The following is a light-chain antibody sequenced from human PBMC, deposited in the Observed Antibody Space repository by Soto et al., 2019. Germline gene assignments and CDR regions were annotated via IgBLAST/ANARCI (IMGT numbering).Light chain of an antibody. Sequence: EVVMTQFPATLSVSPGGRATLSCRASQSVDSTLAWYQQKPGQAPRLPIHSASARAPGFSARFSGSGSGTDFTLTISRLETEDFAVYECQQRSNWTITFGQGTRLEIK. CDR2: SAS. CDR3: QQRSNWTIT. CDR1: QSVDST. J-gene: IGKJ5*01. V-gene: IGKV3-15*01.